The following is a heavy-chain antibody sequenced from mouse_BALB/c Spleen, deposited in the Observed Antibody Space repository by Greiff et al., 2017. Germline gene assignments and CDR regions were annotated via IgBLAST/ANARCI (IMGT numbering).Heavy chain of an antibody. J-gene: IGHJ1*01. CDR3: TRRSYRYDEGYWYFDV. D-gene: IGHD2-14*01. CDR1: GYAFSSYY. V-gene: IGHV1S81*02. CDR2: INPSNGGT. Sequence: VQLQESGAELVRPGSSVKISCKASGYAFSSYYMYWVKQRPGQGLEWIGEINPSNGGTNFNEKFKSKATLTVDKSSSTAYMQLSSLTSEDSAVYYCTRRSYRYDEGYWYFDVWGAGTTVTVSS.